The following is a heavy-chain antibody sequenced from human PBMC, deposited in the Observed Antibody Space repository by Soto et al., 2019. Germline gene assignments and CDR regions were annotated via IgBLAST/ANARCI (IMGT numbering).Heavy chain of an antibody. D-gene: IGHD3-10*01. V-gene: IGHV3-33*01. CDR3: ARDPGYYGSGRPLGY. Sequence: QVQLVESGGGVVQPGRSLRLSCAASGFTFSSYGMHWVRQAPGKGLEWVAVIWYDGSNKYYADSVKGRFTISRDNSKNTLYLQMNSLRAEDTAVYYCARDPGYYGSGRPLGYWGQGTLVTVSS. CDR2: IWYDGSNK. J-gene: IGHJ4*02. CDR1: GFTFSSYG.